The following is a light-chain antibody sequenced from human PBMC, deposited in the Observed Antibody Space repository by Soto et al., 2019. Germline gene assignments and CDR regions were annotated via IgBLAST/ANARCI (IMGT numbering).Light chain of an antibody. J-gene: IGKJ4*01. Sequence: EIVMTQSPATLSVSPGERATLSCRASQSVSNNLAWYQQKPGQVPRLLIYIASTRAAGIPVRFSGSGSGTECSLTISSLQSEDFAVYYWQQYNNWPLTFGGGTKVEIK. CDR2: IAS. V-gene: IGKV3D-15*01. CDR1: QSVSNN. CDR3: QQYNNWPLT.